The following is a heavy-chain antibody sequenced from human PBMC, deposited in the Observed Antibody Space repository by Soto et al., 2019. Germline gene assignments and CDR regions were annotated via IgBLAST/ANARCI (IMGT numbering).Heavy chain of an antibody. CDR2: IIPIFGTA. D-gene: IGHD6-13*01. J-gene: IGHJ6*02. Sequence: QVQLVQSGAEVKKPGASVKVSCKASGGTFSSYAISWVRQAPGQGLEWMGGIIPIFGTANYAQKFQGRVTITADESTSTAYMELSSLRSEDTAVYYCARWGHSSSWYGGAYYYGMDVWGQGTTVTVSS. CDR3: ARWGHSSSWYGGAYYYGMDV. V-gene: IGHV1-69*01. CDR1: GGTFSSYA.